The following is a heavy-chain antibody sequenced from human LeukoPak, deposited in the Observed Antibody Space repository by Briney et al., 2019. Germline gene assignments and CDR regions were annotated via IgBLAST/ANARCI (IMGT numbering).Heavy chain of an antibody. CDR2: IYNGNT. CDR1: GYTFSNHG. V-gene: IGHV1-18*01. Sequence: ASVKVSCKAPGYTFSNHGFNWVRQAPGQGLEWMGWIYNGNTDYAQNLQGRLTMTTNTSTSTAYMELRSLRFDDTAVYYCARDLGAGRSDPWGQGTLVTVSS. D-gene: IGHD1-26*01. CDR3: ARDLGAGRSDP. J-gene: IGHJ5*02.